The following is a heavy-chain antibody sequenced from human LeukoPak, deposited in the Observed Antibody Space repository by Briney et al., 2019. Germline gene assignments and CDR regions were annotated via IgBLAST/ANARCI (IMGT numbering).Heavy chain of an antibody. CDR2: IIPIFGTA. CDR1: GYTFTSYG. D-gene: IGHD2-2*01. CDR3: ARGGVVYQLLLNWFDP. Sequence: SVKVSCKASGYTFTSYGISWVRQAPGQGLEWMGGIIPIFGTANYAQKFQGRVTITTDESTSTAYMELSSLRSEDTAVYYCARGGVVYQLLLNWFDPWGQGTLVTVSS. V-gene: IGHV1-69*05. J-gene: IGHJ5*02.